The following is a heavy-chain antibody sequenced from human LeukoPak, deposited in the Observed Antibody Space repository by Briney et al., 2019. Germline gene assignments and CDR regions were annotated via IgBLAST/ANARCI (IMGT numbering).Heavy chain of an antibody. Sequence: GGSLRLSCAASGFTVSSNYMSWVRQAPGKGLEWVSYISSRGSTLYYADSVKGRFTISRDNAKNSLYLQMNSLRAEDTAVYYCARVNYGSGSYFFDYWGQGSLVTVSS. CDR1: GFTVSSNY. V-gene: IGHV3-11*04. D-gene: IGHD3-10*01. CDR3: ARVNYGSGSYFFDY. CDR2: ISSRGSTL. J-gene: IGHJ4*02.